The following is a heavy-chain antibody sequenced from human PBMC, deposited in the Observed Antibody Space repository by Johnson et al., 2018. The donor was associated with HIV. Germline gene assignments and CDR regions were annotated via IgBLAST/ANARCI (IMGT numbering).Heavy chain of an antibody. V-gene: IGHV3-11*01. D-gene: IGHD2-2*01. CDR2: ISSSGSPI. J-gene: IGHJ3*01. Sequence: QVQLVESGGGLVKPGGSLRLSCAGSGFTFSDYFMSYIRQAPGQGLEWISYISSSGSPIYYAASVMGRFTLSRDNAKNSLFLQMHSLRVEDTAIYYCARVGYQLHDAFDLWGQGTMVTVSS. CDR1: GFTFSDYF. CDR3: ARVGYQLHDAFDL.